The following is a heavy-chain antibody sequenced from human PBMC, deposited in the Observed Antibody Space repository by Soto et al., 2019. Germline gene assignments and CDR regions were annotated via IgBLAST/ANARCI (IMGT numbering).Heavy chain of an antibody. CDR3: ARGNRDLGTDYYYYYGMDV. D-gene: IGHD1-1*01. V-gene: IGHV4-34*01. Sequence: SETLSLTCAVYGGSFSGYYWSWIRQPPGKGLEWIGEINHSGSTNYNPSLKSRVTISVDTSKNQFSLKLGSVTAADTAVYYCARGNRDLGTDYYYYYGMDVWGQGTTVTVSS. J-gene: IGHJ6*02. CDR1: GGSFSGYY. CDR2: INHSGST.